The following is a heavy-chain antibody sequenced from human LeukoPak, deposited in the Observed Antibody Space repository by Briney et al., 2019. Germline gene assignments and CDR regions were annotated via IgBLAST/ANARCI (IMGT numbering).Heavy chain of an antibody. CDR1: GFTFSSYS. J-gene: IGHJ5*02. Sequence: GGSLRLSCAASGFTFSSYSMNWVRQAPGKGLEWVSSISSSSSYTYYADSVKGRFTISRDNAKNSLYLQMNSLRSEDTAVYYCARDRGSSWYDNWGQGTLATVSS. V-gene: IGHV3-21*01. CDR3: ARDRGSSWYDN. CDR2: ISSSSSYT. D-gene: IGHD6-13*01.